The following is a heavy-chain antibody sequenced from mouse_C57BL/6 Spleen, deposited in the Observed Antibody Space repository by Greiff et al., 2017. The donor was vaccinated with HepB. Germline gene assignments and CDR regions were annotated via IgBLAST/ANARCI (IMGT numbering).Heavy chain of an antibody. Sequence: VQLQQPGAELVMPGASVKLSCKASGYTFTSYWMHWVKQRPGQGLEWIGEIDPSDSYTNYNQKFKGKSTLTVDKSSSTAYMQLSSLTSEDSAVYYCARMGGYYGSSRYYAMDYWGQGTSVTVSS. V-gene: IGHV1-69*01. D-gene: IGHD1-1*01. CDR2: IDPSDSYT. CDR3: ARMGGYYGSSRYYAMDY. J-gene: IGHJ4*01. CDR1: GYTFTSYW.